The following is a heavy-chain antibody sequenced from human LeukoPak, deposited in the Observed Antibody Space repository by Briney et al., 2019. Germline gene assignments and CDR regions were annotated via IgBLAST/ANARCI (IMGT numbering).Heavy chain of an antibody. V-gene: IGHV3-53*01. CDR2: IYSGGST. CDR3: ASSMVRGLIDY. J-gene: IGHJ4*02. Sequence: GGSLRLSCAASGFTVSSNYMSWVRQAPGKGLEWVSVIYSGGSTYYADSVKGRFTISRDNSKNTLYLQMNSLRAEDTAVYYCASSMVRGLIDYWGQGTLVTVSS. D-gene: IGHD3-10*01. CDR1: GFTVSSNY.